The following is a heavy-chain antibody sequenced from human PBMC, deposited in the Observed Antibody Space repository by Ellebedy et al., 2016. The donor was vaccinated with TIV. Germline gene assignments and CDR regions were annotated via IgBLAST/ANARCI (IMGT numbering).Heavy chain of an antibody. V-gene: IGHV3-30-3*01. D-gene: IGHD3-10*01. Sequence: PGGSLRLSCAASGFTFSSYAMHWVRQAPGKGLEWVTVISYDGGDEYYADSVKGRFTISRDNSKNTLYLQMNSLRAEATAVYYCARDRETWFGDPTGLDYWGQGTLVTVSS. CDR1: GFTFSSYA. CDR3: ARDRETWFGDPTGLDY. J-gene: IGHJ4*02. CDR2: ISYDGGDE.